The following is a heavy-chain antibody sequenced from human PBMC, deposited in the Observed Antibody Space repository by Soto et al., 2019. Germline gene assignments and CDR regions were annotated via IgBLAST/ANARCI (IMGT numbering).Heavy chain of an antibody. D-gene: IGHD1-26*01. CDR1: GGSIKKTGAN. J-gene: IGHJ5*02. CDR2: VYYTGTT. Sequence: QLQLQESGPGLVKPSETLSLTCTVSGGSIKKTGANWGWVRQAPGKGLEWIGSVYYTGTTYYNPSLQSRVTISIDTSKNQYSLSVNSVAAADTAVYYCATHTSGSRNGPHTWGPGTLVTVSS. CDR3: ATHTSGSRNGPHT. V-gene: IGHV4-39*01.